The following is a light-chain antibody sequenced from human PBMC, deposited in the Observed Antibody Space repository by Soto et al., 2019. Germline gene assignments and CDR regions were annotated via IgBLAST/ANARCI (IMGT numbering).Light chain of an antibody. CDR3: QQYYTTPLT. J-gene: IGKJ4*01. CDR2: WAS. CDR1: LNIYFRSNNRNY. Sequence: DIVMTQSPDSLRVSLGERATITCTSSLNIYFRSNNRNYLAWYQQKSGQPPKLLIYWASTREPGVPDRFSGSGSGTYFNLTIDNVQPDDVAVYYCQQYYTTPLTFGGGTRVDIK. V-gene: IGKV4-1*01.